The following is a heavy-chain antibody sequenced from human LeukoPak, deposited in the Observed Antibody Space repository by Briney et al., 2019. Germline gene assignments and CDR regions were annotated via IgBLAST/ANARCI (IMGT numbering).Heavy chain of an antibody. CDR3: ARGSGPLWFGELYAFDI. CDR2: ISAYNGNT. D-gene: IGHD3-10*01. V-gene: IGHV1-18*01. Sequence: ASVKASCKASGYTFTRHGISWVRQAPGQGLEWMGWISAYNGNTNYAQKLQGIVTMTTDTSTSTGYVELRSLRSDATAVYYCARGSGPLWFGELYAFDIWGQGTMVTVSS. J-gene: IGHJ3*02. CDR1: GYTFTRHG.